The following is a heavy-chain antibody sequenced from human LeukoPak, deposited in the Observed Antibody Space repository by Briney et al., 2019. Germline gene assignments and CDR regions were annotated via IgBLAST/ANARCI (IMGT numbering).Heavy chain of an antibody. Sequence: GGSLRLSCAASGFTFSSYSMNWVRQAPGKGLEWVSSISSSSSYIYYADSVKGRFTISRDSAKNSLYLQMNSLRAEDTAVYYCARDLEVVAANGYWGQGTLVTVSS. CDR2: ISSSSSYI. CDR3: ARDLEVVAANGY. D-gene: IGHD2-15*01. V-gene: IGHV3-21*01. J-gene: IGHJ4*02. CDR1: GFTFSSYS.